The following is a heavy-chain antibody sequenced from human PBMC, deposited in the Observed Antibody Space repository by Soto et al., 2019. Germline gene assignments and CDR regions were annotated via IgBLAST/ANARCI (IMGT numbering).Heavy chain of an antibody. Sequence: KPSETLSLTCAVSGYSISNGYFWGWLRQPPGKRLEWVATTYHSGNTNYNPSLKSRVTISVDTSKNQFSLKLSSVTAADTAVYYCARILSENYFDSWGQGTLVTVSS. CDR1: GYSISNGYF. CDR2: TYHSGNT. J-gene: IGHJ4*02. V-gene: IGHV4-38-2*01. CDR3: ARILSENYFDS.